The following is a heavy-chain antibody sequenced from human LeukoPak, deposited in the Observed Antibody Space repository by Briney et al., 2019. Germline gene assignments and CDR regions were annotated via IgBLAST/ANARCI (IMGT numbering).Heavy chain of an antibody. CDR2: IKQDGSEK. D-gene: IGHD1-26*01. Sequence: GGSLRLSCEASGFTFSSYWMSWVRQAPGKGLEWVANIKQDGSEKYYVDSLKGRFTVSRDNAKNSLYLQINSLRVGDTAVYFCARVGAATFYWYYMDVWGKGTTVTVSS. CDR1: GFTFSSYW. CDR3: ARVGAATFYWYYMDV. V-gene: IGHV3-7*01. J-gene: IGHJ6*03.